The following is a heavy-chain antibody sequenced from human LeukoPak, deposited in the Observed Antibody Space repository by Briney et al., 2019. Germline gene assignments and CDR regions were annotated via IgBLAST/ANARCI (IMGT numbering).Heavy chain of an antibody. CDR1: GGSISSSSYY. Sequence: SETLSLTCTVSGGSISSSSYYWGWIRQPPGKGLEWIGSIYYSGSTYYNPSLKSRVTISVDTSKNQFSLKLSSVTAADTAVYYCARIITAAPFYWYFDLWGRGTLVTVSS. CDR3: ARIITAAPFYWYFDL. CDR2: IYYSGST. D-gene: IGHD3-10*01. J-gene: IGHJ2*01. V-gene: IGHV4-39*01.